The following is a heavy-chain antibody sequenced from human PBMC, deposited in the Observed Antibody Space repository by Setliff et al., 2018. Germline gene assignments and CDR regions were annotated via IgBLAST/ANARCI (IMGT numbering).Heavy chain of an antibody. J-gene: IGHJ6*02. V-gene: IGHV1-2*04. CDR1: GYTFTSYG. CDR3: AGGTLWFGEPYYGMDV. CDR2: INPNSGGT. Sequence: ASVKVSCKASGYTFTSYGISWVRQAPGQGLEWMGWINPNSGGTNYAKKFQGWVTMTRDTSISTSYMELSRLRSDDTAVYYCAGGTLWFGEPYYGMDVWGQGTTVTVSS. D-gene: IGHD3-10*01.